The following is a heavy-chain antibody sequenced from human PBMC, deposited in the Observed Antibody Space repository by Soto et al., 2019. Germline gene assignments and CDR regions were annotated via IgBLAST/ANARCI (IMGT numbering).Heavy chain of an antibody. CDR2: INHSGST. J-gene: IGHJ4*02. D-gene: IGHD5-12*01. CDR3: ARDSSMLATTASPFDY. CDR1: GGSFSGYY. Sequence: LSLTCAVFGGSFSGYYWSWIRQPPGKGLEWIGEINHSGSTKYNPSLKSRVTVSVDTSKNQFSLKLSSVTAADTAVYYCARDSSMLATTASPFDYWGQGTLVNVSS. V-gene: IGHV4-34*01.